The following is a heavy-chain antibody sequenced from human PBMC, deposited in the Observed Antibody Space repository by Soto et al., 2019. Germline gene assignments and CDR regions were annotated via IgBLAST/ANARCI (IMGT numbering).Heavy chain of an antibody. CDR1: GGSVSSST. CDR3: AGDSGYSNYAFDF. Sequence: QVQLVQSGAEVKKPGSSVKVSCEASGGSVSSSTLSWVRQAPGQGLEWIGRIIPILGRANYAQKFQDRVTITADKSTSTAYMELSSLRSEDTAVYFCAGDSGYSNYAFDFWGQGTLITVSS. J-gene: IGHJ4*02. D-gene: IGHD4-4*01. V-gene: IGHV1-69*08. CDR2: IIPILGRA.